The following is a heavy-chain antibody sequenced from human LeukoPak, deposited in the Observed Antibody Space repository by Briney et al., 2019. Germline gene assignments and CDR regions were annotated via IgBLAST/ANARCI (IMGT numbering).Heavy chain of an antibody. CDR2: IYTSGST. CDR1: GGSISSGSYY. Sequence: PSQTLPLTCSVSGGSISSGSYYWSWIRQPAGKGLEWIGRIYTSGSTNYNPSLKSRVTMSFDASNNQFSLRLSSVTAADTAVYYCARVTTGGYYNCWGQGTLVTVSS. D-gene: IGHD3-22*01. V-gene: IGHV4-61*02. CDR3: ARVTTGGYYNC. J-gene: IGHJ4*02.